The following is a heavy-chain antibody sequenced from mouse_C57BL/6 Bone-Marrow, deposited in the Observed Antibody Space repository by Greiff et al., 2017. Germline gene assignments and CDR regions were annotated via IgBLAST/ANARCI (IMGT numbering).Heavy chain of an antibody. CDR2: IDPSDSYT. Sequence: QVQLQQPGAELVMPGASVKLSCKASGYTFTSYWMHWVKQRPGQGLEWIGEIDPSDSYTNYTQKFKGKSTLTVDKSSSTAYMQLSSLTSEDSAVYFCAREVYYAFDYWGQGTTLTVSS. CDR1: GYTFTSYW. CDR3: AREVYYAFDY. V-gene: IGHV1-69*01. J-gene: IGHJ2*01. D-gene: IGHD1-1*02.